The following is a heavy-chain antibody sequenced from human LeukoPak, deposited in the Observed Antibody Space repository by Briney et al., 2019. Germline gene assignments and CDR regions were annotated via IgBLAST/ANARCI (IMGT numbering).Heavy chain of an antibody. CDR2: ISNSGVNT. CDR3: AKRNSSGWYYFDD. D-gene: IGHD6-19*01. CDR1: GFTFRSYA. J-gene: IGHJ4*02. V-gene: IGHV3-23*01. Sequence: GGSLRLSCEASGFTFRSYAMSWVRQAPGKGLEWVSLISNSGVNTYYANSVKGRFTISRDNSKNTLYLQMNSLRDEDTAIYYCAKRNSSGWYYFDDWGQGTLVTVSS.